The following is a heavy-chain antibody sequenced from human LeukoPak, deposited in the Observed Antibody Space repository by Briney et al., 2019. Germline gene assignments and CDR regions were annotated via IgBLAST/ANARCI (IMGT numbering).Heavy chain of an antibody. CDR3: ARDHAGSGRAFDY. V-gene: IGHV3-30*03. D-gene: IGHD2-15*01. Sequence: GGSLRLSCAVSGFTFSTYGMHWVRQAPGKGLEWVGLLSSGGINKHYADSVKGRFIISRDNSMNTLYLQMNSLGVEDTAVYYCARDHAGSGRAFDYWGQGTLVTVSS. J-gene: IGHJ4*02. CDR1: GFTFSTYG. CDR2: LSSGGINK.